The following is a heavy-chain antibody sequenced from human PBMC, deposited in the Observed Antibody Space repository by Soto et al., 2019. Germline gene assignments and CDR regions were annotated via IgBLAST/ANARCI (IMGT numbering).Heavy chain of an antibody. J-gene: IGHJ5*02. CDR1: GFTFSNYY. V-gene: IGHV3-7*01. D-gene: IGHD2-15*01. CDR3: GKDMGPREVYTANDP. Sequence: PGGSLRLSCAASGFTFSNYYMTWVRQAPGKGLEWVANIKQDGSEKYYADSVKGRFTISRDNAKNSLYLQMNSLGADDMAIYYFGKDMGPREVYTANDPWGQGTLVTVSS. CDR2: IKQDGSEK.